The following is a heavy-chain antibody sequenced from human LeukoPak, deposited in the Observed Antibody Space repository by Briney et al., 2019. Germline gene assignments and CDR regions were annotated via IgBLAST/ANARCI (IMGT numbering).Heavy chain of an antibody. CDR1: GGSISGYF. D-gene: IGHD5-12*01. J-gene: IGHJ4*02. V-gene: IGHV4-4*07. Sequence: SENLSLTCTVSGGSISGYFWTWIRQPAGKELEWIGRVYTSGTTYYNPSLESRVTISLDTFNNQFSLRVTSVTAADTAIYYCARGTEKTRISGYYSFDHWGRGLLVTVSS. CDR2: VYTSGTT. CDR3: ARGTEKTRISGYYSFDH.